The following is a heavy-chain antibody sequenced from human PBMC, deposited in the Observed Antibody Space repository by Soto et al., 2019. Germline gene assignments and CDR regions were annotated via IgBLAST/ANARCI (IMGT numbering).Heavy chain of an antibody. CDR2: ISAYNGNT. J-gene: IGHJ4*02. Sequence: ASVKVSCKASGYTFTSYGISWLRQAPGQGLEWMGWISAYNGNTNYAQKLQVRVTMTTDTSTSTAYMELRSLRSDDTAVYYCARDPVWGSYRSHFDYWGQGTLVTVSS. CDR3: ARDPVWGSYRSHFDY. CDR1: GYTFTSYG. V-gene: IGHV1-18*04. D-gene: IGHD3-16*02.